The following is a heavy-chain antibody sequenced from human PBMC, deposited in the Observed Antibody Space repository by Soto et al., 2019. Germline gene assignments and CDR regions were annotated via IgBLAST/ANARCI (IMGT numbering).Heavy chain of an antibody. J-gene: IGHJ6*02. V-gene: IGHV3-23*01. Sequence: EVQVLESGGGLVQPGGSLRLSCAASGFTCNSYAMTWVRQAPGKGLEWVSAMSVSGSTHYAASVKGRFTISRDNSKNTLDLQMNSLRAEDTAIYYCAKKVGPPGYSYGFYGMDVRGQGTTVTVSS. D-gene: IGHD5-18*01. CDR2: MSVSGST. CDR1: GFTCNSYA. CDR3: AKKVGPPGYSYGFYGMDV.